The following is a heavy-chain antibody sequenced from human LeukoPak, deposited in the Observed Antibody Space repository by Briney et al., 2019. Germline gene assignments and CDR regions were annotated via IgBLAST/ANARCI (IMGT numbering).Heavy chain of an antibody. J-gene: IGHJ4*02. CDR2: ISSSSSYI. D-gene: IGHD3-10*01. CDR3: ARRITMVRGGPNSEFDY. CDR1: GFTFSSYS. V-gene: IGHV3-21*01. Sequence: GGSLRLSCAASGFTFSSYSMNWFRQAPGKGLEWVSPISSSSSYIYYADSVKGRFTISRDNAKNSLYLQMNSLRAEDTAVYYCARRITMVRGGPNSEFDYWGQGTLVTVSS.